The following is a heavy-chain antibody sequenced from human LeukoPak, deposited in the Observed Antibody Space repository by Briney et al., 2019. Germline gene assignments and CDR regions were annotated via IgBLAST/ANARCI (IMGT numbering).Heavy chain of an antibody. J-gene: IGHJ5*02. CDR2: IYYSGST. D-gene: IGHD3-10*01. CDR3: ARQIVVRGVIRFAFDP. CDR1: GGSISSSSYC. Sequence: PSETLSLTCTVSGGSISSSSYCWGWIRQPPGKGLEWIGSIYYSGSTYYNPSLKSRVTISVDTSKNQFSLKLSSVTAADTAVYYCARQIVVRGVIRFAFDPWGQGTLVTVSS. V-gene: IGHV4-39*01.